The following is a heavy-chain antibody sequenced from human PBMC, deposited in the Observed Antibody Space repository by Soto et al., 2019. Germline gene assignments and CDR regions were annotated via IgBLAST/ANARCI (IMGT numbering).Heavy chain of an antibody. CDR3: ARALSHSGWWSSVGFAP. CDR1: GGSISSSNW. CDR2: IYHSGST. D-gene: IGHD6-19*01. Sequence: SETLSLTCAVSGGSISSSNWWSWIRQPPGKGLEWIGEIYHSGSTNYNPSLKSRVTISVDKSKNQFSLKLSSVTAADTAVYYCARALSHSGWWSSVGFAPLRQGTLVPASS. J-gene: IGHJ5*02. V-gene: IGHV4-4*02.